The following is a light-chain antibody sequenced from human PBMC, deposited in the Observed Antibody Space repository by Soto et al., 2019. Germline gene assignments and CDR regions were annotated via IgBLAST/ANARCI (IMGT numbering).Light chain of an antibody. CDR2: AAS. CDR1: QSISTY. J-gene: IGKJ4*01. V-gene: IGKV1-39*01. Sequence: DIQMTQSPYSLSASVGDTVTITCRASQSISTYLNWYQQKPGKAPELLIYAASSLQSGVPLRFTGSGSGTDFTLTIISLQPEDFASYYCQKSYTTPITFGGGTKVDIK. CDR3: QKSYTTPIT.